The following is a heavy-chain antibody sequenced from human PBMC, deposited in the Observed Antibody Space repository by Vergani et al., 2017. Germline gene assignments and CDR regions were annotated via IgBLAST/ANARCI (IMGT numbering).Heavy chain of an antibody. V-gene: IGHV3-23*01. CDR2: INSDGSST. CDR3: AKGASITLFDY. J-gene: IGHJ4*02. Sequence: EVQLLESGGGLVQRGGSLRLSCAASGFTFSSYAMSWVRQAPGKGLEWVSGINSDGSSTSYADSVKGRFTISRDNAKNTLYLQMNSLRAEDTAVYYCAKGASITLFDYWGQGTLVTVSS. D-gene: IGHD3-3*01. CDR1: GFTFSSYA.